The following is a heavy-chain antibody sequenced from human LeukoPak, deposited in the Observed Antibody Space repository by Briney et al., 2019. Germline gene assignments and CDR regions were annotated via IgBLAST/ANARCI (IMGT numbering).Heavy chain of an antibody. J-gene: IGHJ4*02. Sequence: ASVKVSCMVSGDTLTALSMRWVRQAPGKGLEWMGGFHPEDGETIYAQKFQGRVTMTEDTSTDTAYMELSSLRSDDTAVYYCITGKIYCSTTSCSDDYWGQGTLVTVSS. CDR2: FHPEDGET. CDR3: ITGKIYCSTTSCSDDY. D-gene: IGHD2-2*01. CDR1: GDTLTALS. V-gene: IGHV1-24*01.